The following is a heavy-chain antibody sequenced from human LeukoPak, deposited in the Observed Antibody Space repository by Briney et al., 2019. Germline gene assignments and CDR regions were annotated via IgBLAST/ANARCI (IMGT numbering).Heavy chain of an antibody. D-gene: IGHD6-19*01. J-gene: IGHJ4*02. CDR3: ARVGSNQWLDY. V-gene: IGHV3-48*01. CDR1: GFTLSSYS. Sequence: GGSLRLSCAASGFTLSSYSMSWVRQAPGKGLEWVSYISGGSSTIYNADSVKGRFTISRDNAKNLLYLLMDTLRAEDTAVYYCARVGSNQWLDYWGQGTLVTVSS. CDR2: ISGGSSTI.